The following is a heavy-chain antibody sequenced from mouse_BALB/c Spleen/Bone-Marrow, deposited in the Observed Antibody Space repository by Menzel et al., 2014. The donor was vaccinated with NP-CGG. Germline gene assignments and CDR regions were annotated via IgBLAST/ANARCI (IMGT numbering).Heavy chain of an antibody. D-gene: IGHD2-1*01. Sequence: VQLQQSGSVLVRPGASVKLSCKASGYTFTSSWMHWAKQRPGQGLEWIGEIHPNSGNTNYNEKFKGKATLTVDTSSSTAYVDLSSLTSEDSAVYYCARGGYGNYYFDYWGQGTTLTGSS. CDR1: GYTFTSSW. CDR3: ARGGYGNYYFDY. CDR2: IHPNSGNT. J-gene: IGHJ2*01. V-gene: IGHV1S130*01.